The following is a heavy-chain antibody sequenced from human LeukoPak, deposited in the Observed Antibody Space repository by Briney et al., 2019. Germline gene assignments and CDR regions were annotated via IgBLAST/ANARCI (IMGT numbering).Heavy chain of an antibody. Sequence: SETLSLTCTVSGGSISSYYWSWIRQPPGKGLEWIGYIYYSGSTNYNPSLKSRVTISVDTSKNQSSLKLSSVTAADTAVYYCARGRSDYEGTFYFDYWGQGTLVAVSS. V-gene: IGHV4-59*01. CDR2: IYYSGST. J-gene: IGHJ4*02. CDR3: ARGRSDYEGTFYFDY. D-gene: IGHD5-12*01. CDR1: GGSISSYY.